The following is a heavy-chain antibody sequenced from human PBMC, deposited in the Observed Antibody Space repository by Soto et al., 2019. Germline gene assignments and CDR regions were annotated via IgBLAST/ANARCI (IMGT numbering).Heavy chain of an antibody. CDR2: INPSGGST. CDR1: GYTFSTYY. J-gene: IGHJ4*02. V-gene: IGHV1-46*01. Sequence: ASVKVSCKASGYTFSTYYMHWVRQAPGQGYEWMGIINPSGGSTTYAQKFQGRVTMTRDTSTTTMYIELSSLRSEDTAVYYCARYDYNGYYFDYWGQGTLVTSPQ. D-gene: IGHD4-4*01. CDR3: ARYDYNGYYFDY.